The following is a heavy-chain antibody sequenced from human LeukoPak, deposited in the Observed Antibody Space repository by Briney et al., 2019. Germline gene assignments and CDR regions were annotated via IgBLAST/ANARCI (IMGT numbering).Heavy chain of an antibody. D-gene: IGHD1-26*01. CDR2: INHSGST. CDR1: GGSFSGYY. V-gene: IGHV4-34*01. Sequence: SKTLSLTCAVYGGSFSGYYWSWIRQPPGKGLEWIGEINHSGSTNYNPSLKSRVTISVDTSKNQFSLKLSSVTAADTAVYYCARRGYSGLYWGQGTLVTVSS. J-gene: IGHJ4*02. CDR3: ARRGYSGLY.